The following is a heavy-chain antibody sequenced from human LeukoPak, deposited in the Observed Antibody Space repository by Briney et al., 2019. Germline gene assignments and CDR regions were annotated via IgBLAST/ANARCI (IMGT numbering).Heavy chain of an antibody. D-gene: IGHD6-6*01. V-gene: IGHV3-30*03. Sequence: GASLRPSCVVPGLTFSSYTRSGGRQAPGNRLERLTVISDDGRTKFYADSVKGRFTISRDNSKNTLYLQMDSLRDEDTAIYSCARPRMEGTSSRYFDFWGQGILVTVSS. CDR2: ISDDGRTK. CDR3: ARPRMEGTSSRYFDF. J-gene: IGHJ4*02. CDR1: GLTFSSYT.